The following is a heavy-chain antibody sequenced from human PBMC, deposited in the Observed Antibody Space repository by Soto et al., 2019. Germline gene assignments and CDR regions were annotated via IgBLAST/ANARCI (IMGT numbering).Heavy chain of an antibody. Sequence: QVQLHESGPGLVKPSATLSLTCTVSGDSISSTYWSWVRQPAGRGLEWIGRIYSSGSNNYNPSLESRVTMSVDTSKNQFSLTLRSVTAADTAVYFGARGYESGYTFGHDLWGQGTLVTVSS. CDR1: GDSISSTY. J-gene: IGHJ5*02. V-gene: IGHV4-4*07. D-gene: IGHD3-3*01. CDR3: ARGYESGYTFGHDL. CDR2: IYSSGSN.